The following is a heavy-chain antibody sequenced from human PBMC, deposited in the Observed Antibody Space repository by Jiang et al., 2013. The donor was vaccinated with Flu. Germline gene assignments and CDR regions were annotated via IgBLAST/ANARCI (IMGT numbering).Heavy chain of an antibody. J-gene: IGHJ1*01. CDR2: I. CDR3: ARGGVPAAMSEYFQH. V-gene: IGHV3-21*01. Sequence: IYYADSVKGRFTISRDNAKNSLYLQMNSLSAEDTAVYYCARGGVPAAMSEYFQHWGQGTLVTVSS. D-gene: IGHD2-2*01.